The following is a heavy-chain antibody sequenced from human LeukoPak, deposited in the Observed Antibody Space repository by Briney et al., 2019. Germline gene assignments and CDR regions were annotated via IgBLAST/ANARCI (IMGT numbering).Heavy chain of an antibody. CDR2: IWYDGSNK. V-gene: IGHV3-33*01. Sequence: GRSLRLSCAASGFTFSSYGMHWVRQAPGKGLEWVAVIWYDGSNKYYADSVKGRFTISRDNSKNTLYLQMNSLRAEDTAVYYCARDYYYGSVLDWWGQGTLVTVSS. J-gene: IGHJ4*02. CDR1: GFTFSSYG. D-gene: IGHD3-10*01. CDR3: ARDYYYGSVLDW.